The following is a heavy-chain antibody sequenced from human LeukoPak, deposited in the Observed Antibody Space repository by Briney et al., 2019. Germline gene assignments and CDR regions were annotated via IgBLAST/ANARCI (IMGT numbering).Heavy chain of an antibody. V-gene: IGHV1-8*03. CDR3: AISPGYSSSWYLDY. Sequence: ASVKVSCKASGYTFTSYDINWVRQATGQGLEWMGWMNPNSGNTVYAQKFQGRVTITRNTSISTAYMELSSLRSEDTAVYYCAISPGYSSSWYLDYWGQGTLVTVSS. J-gene: IGHJ4*02. CDR1: GYTFTSYD. CDR2: MNPNSGNT. D-gene: IGHD6-13*01.